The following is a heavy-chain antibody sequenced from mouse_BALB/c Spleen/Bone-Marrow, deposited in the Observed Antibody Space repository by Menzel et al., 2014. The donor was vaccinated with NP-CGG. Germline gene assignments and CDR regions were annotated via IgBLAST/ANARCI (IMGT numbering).Heavy chain of an antibody. CDR2: INPSNGRT. J-gene: IGHJ4*01. Sequence: VKLQESGAELVKPGASVKLPCKASGYTFTSYWMHWVKQRPGQGLEWIGEINPSNGRTSYNETFKSKATLTVDKSSTTAYMQLSSLTSDDSAVYYCARYGNYDAMDYWGQGTSVTVSS. CDR3: ARYGNYDAMDY. V-gene: IGHV1S81*02. D-gene: IGHD2-1*01. CDR1: GYTFTSYW.